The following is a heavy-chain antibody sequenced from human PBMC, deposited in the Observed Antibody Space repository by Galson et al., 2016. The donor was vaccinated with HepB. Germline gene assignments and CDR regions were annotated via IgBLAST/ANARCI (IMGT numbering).Heavy chain of an antibody. CDR2: IWPGDSET. Sequence: QSGADVKKPGESLKISCKGSGYRFTSYYIAWVRQVPGKGLEYMGIIWPGDSETSYSPSFQGQVTISADKSISTASLQWSSLKASDTAVYYCARHTTLIGGIMNYFYPWSQGTLVTVSS. V-gene: IGHV5-51*01. CDR1: GYRFTSYY. CDR3: ARHTTLIGGIMNYFYP. D-gene: IGHD2/OR15-2a*01. J-gene: IGHJ5*02.